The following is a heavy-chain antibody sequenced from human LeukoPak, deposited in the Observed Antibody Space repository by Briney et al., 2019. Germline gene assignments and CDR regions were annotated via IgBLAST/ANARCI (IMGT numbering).Heavy chain of an antibody. D-gene: IGHD5-12*01. J-gene: IGHJ3*02. CDR2: IYHSGST. V-gene: IGHV4-30-2*01. Sequence: SETPSLTCAVSGGSISSGGYSWSWVRQPPGEGLEWVGYIYHSGSTYYNPSLQSRVTISLDRSKNQFSLKLSSMTAADTAVYYCASGNTGYDRDSFDIWGQGTMDTVSS. CDR1: GGSISSGGYS. CDR3: ASGNTGYDRDSFDI.